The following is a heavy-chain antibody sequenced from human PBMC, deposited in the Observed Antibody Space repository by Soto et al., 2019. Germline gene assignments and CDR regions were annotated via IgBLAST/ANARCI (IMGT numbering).Heavy chain of an antibody. V-gene: IGHV1-69*13. CDR1: GYTFTGYY. J-gene: IGHJ6*02. CDR3: ARDDELSGAVHYYYYGMDV. CDR2: IIPIFGTA. D-gene: IGHD3-16*02. Sequence: GASVKVSCKASGYTFTGYYMHWVRQAPGQGLEWMGGIIPIFGTANYAQKFQGRVTITADESTSTAYMELSSLRSEDTAVYYCARDDELSGAVHYYYYGMDVWGQGTTVTVSS.